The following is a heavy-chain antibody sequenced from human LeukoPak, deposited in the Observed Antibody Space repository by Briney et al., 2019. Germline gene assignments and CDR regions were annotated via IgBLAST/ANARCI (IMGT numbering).Heavy chain of an antibody. CDR3: AKGGQYDSDSFFDF. CDR1: GITFRIHG. V-gene: IGHV3-30*02. D-gene: IGHD3-22*01. J-gene: IGHJ4*02. Sequence: GSLRLPRKASGITFRIHGMFWVRQAPGKGLEGVASIRYDGSRQFYADSVKGRFTISRDNSRNTVDVQMNSLRSEDSALYYCAKGGQYDSDSFFDFWGQGTLVTVSS. CDR2: IRYDGSRQ.